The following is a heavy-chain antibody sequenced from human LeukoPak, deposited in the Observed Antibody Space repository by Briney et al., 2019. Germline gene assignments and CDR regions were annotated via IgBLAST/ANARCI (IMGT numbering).Heavy chain of an antibody. CDR1: GFTFSTHS. V-gene: IGHV3-48*02. D-gene: IGHD3-10*01. Sequence: PGGSLRLSCAASGFTFSTHSMNWVRQAPGKGLEWVSYISSSSNIIYYADSVKGRFTVSRDNAKNSLFLQMNSLRDEDTAVYYCARGVIWFGELPKNWFDPDPWGQGTLVTVSS. J-gene: IGHJ5*02. CDR2: ISSSSNII. CDR3: ARGVIWFGELPKNWFDPDP.